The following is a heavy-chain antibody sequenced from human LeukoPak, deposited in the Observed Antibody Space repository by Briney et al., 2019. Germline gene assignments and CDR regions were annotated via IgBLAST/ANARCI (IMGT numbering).Heavy chain of an antibody. Sequence: PSETLSLTCAVYGGSFSGCYWSWIRQPPGKGLEWVSTISGGGGSTYYADSVKGRFTISRDNSKNALYLQVNSLRAEDTAVYYCAKGGKWDVTPFDYWGQGTLVTVSS. V-gene: IGHV3-23*01. CDR3: AKGGKWDVTPFDY. CDR1: GGSFSGCY. D-gene: IGHD1-26*01. J-gene: IGHJ4*02. CDR2: ISGGGGST.